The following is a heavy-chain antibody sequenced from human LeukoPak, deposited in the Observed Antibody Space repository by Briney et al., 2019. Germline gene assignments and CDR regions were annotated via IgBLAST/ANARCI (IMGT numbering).Heavy chain of an antibody. Sequence: SETLSLTCAVYGGSFSGYYWSWIRQPPGKGLEWIGYIYYSGSTYYNPSLKSRVTISVDTSKNQFSLKLSSVTAADTAVYYCARVRDFDYFDYWGQGTLVTVSS. CDR3: ARVRDFDYFDY. V-gene: IGHV4-34*09. D-gene: IGHD3-10*01. CDR2: IYYSGST. CDR1: GGSFSGYY. J-gene: IGHJ4*02.